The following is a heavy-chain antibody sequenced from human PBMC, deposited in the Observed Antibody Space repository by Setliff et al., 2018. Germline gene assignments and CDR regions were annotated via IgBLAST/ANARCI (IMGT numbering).Heavy chain of an antibody. D-gene: IGHD3-10*01. Sequence: SETLSLTCTVPGGSISDNGYFWGWVRQPPGKGLEWIGNIYFGGNTYFNPSFKSRVTMSIDTSNSQFSLNLNSVTAADTAVYYCARDRTYYASGTYTRWFDYWGQGSLVTVSS. V-gene: IGHV4-39*07. CDR2: IYFGGNT. CDR1: GGSISDNGYF. CDR3: ARDRTYYASGTYTRWFDY. J-gene: IGHJ4*02.